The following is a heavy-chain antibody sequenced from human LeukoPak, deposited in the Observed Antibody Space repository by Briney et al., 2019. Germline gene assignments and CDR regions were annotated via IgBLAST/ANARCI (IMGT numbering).Heavy chain of an antibody. J-gene: IGHJ3*02. CDR1: GGSISSGDYY. V-gene: IGHV4-30-4*01. D-gene: IGHD2-2*01. CDR3: ARQRNQLLLPDAFDI. CDR2: IYYSGST. Sequence: PSQTLSLTCTVSGGSISSGDYYWSWIRQPPGKGLEWIGYIYYSGSTYYNPSLKSRVTISVDTSKNQFSLKLSSVTAADTAVYYCARQRNQLLLPDAFDIWGQGTMVTVSS.